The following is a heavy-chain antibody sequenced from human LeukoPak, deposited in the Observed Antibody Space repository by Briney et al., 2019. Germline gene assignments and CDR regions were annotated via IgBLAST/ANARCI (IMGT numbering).Heavy chain of an antibody. CDR3: ARSGWEQRSPVDY. D-gene: IGHD1-26*01. V-gene: IGHV1-46*01. CDR2: ISPSGGST. J-gene: IGHJ4*02. Sequence: ASVKVSCKASGYTFTSYYLHWVRQAPGQGLEWMGIISPSGGSTSYTQKFQDRVTMTRDTSTSTVYMELSSLRSEDTAMYYCARSGWEQRSPVDYWGQGTLVTVPS. CDR1: GYTFTSYY.